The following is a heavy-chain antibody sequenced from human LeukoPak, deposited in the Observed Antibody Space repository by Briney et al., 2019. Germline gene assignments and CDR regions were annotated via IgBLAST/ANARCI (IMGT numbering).Heavy chain of an antibody. D-gene: IGHD6-6*01. J-gene: IGHJ6*02. CDR2: IYHSGST. CDR3: ASLPLSSSGNYYYGMDV. CDR1: GGSISSGGYS. Sequence: KSSQTLSLTCAVSGGSISSGGYSWSWIQQPPGKGLEWIGYIYHSGSTYYNPSLKSRVTISVDRSKNQFSLKLSSVTAADTAVYYCASLPLSSSGNYYYGMDVWGQGTTVTVSS. V-gene: IGHV4-30-2*01.